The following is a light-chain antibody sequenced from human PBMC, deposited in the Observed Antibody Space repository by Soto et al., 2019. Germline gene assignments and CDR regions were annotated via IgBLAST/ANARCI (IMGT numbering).Light chain of an antibody. J-gene: IGKJ1*01. Sequence: IVFTQSPATLSLSPGERATLSCRTRQFDSNYLAWYQQKPGQATSTLTYDASTRATGMPVRFSGSGSRTVFSLAISILEPEDFAVYDCQQRSNWPTFXKGTKVDIK. CDR3: QQRSNWPT. CDR2: DAS. CDR1: QFDSNY. V-gene: IGKV3-11*01.